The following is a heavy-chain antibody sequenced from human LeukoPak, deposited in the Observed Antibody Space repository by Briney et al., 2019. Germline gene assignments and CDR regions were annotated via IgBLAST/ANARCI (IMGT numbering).Heavy chain of an antibody. Sequence: ASVKVSCKASGYTFTSYDINWVRQATGQGLEWMGWMNPNSGNTGYAQKFQGRVTMTRNTSISTAYMELSSLRSEDTAVYYCARGLYDSSHYYHYGMDVWGQGTTVTVSS. CDR2: MNPNSGNT. CDR3: ARGLYDSSHYYHYGMDV. V-gene: IGHV1-8*01. CDR1: GYTFTSYD. J-gene: IGHJ6*02. D-gene: IGHD3-22*01.